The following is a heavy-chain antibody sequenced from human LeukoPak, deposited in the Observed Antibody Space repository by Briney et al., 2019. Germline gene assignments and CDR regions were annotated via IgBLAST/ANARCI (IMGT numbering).Heavy chain of an antibody. CDR2: ISGGGSST. D-gene: IGHD4-17*01. CDR3: ARVEDSTGYGDYVH. Sequence: GGSLRLSCAASGFTFDNYPLHWVRQAPGKGLEWVSAISGGGSSTLYADSVKGRFTISRDNSKNTVFLQMNSLRPEDTALYYCARVEDSTGYGDYVHWGQGTLVTVSS. CDR1: GFTFDNYP. J-gene: IGHJ4*02. V-gene: IGHV3-23*01.